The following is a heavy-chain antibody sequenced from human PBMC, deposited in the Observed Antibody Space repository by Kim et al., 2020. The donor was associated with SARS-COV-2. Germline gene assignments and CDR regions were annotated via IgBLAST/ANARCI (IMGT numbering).Heavy chain of an antibody. CDR3: ASPLYYDSSPFDY. J-gene: IGHJ4*02. D-gene: IGHD3-22*01. CDR2: INSDGSST. V-gene: IGHV3-74*01. CDR1: GFTFSSYW. Sequence: GGSLRLFCAASGFTFSSYWMHWVRQAPGKGLVWVSRINSDGSSTSYADSVKGRFTISRDNAKNTLYLQMNSLRAEDTAVYYCASPLYYDSSPFDYWGQGTLVTVSS.